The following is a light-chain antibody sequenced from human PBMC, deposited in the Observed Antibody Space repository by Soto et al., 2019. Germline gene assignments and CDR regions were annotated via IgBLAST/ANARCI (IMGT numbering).Light chain of an antibody. Sequence: QSALTQPASVSGSPGQSITISCTGTSSDVGGYNYVSWYQQHPGKAPKLMIYEVSNRPSGVSNRFSGSKSGNTASLTISGLQAEDEADYYCSSYTSSSPHVVFGGGTKLTVL. CDR1: SSDVGGYNY. J-gene: IGLJ2*01. CDR2: EVS. V-gene: IGLV2-14*01. CDR3: SSYTSSSPHVV.